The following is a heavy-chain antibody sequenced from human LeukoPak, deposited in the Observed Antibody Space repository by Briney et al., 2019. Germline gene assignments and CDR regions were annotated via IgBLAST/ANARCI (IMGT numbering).Heavy chain of an antibody. V-gene: IGHV1-18*01. CDR1: GYTFTSYG. D-gene: IGHD3-10*01. CDR2: ISAYNGNT. Sequence: GASVKVSCKASGYTFTSYGISWVRQAPGQGLEWMGWISAYNGNTNYAQKLQGRVTMTTDTSTSTAYMELRSLRSEDTAVYYCAREPWNRGDDYYGMDVWGQGTTVTVSS. CDR3: AREPWNRGDDYYGMDV. J-gene: IGHJ6*02.